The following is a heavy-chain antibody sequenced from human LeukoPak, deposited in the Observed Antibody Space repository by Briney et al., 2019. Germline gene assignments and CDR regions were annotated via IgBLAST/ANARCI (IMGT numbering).Heavy chain of an antibody. J-gene: IGHJ3*02. D-gene: IGHD4-11*01. V-gene: IGHV3-48*01. CDR1: GFTFSSYS. CDR2: ISSSSSTI. Sequence: PRGSLRLSCAASGFTFSSYSMNWVRQAPGKGLEWVSYISSSSSTIYYADSVKGRFTISRDNAKNSLYLQMNSLRAEDTAVYYCARDKSYTIWGQGTMVTVSS. CDR3: ARDKSYTI.